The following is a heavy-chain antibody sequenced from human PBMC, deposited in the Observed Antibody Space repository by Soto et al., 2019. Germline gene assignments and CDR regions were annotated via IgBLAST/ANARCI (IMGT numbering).Heavy chain of an antibody. V-gene: IGHV4-34*01. Sequence: QVHLQQWGAGLLKPSETLSLTCAVNGGAFNGYYWTWIRQSPGKGLQWIGEINHSGTVDYNPSLKSRVTFSIDTSTKQFSLTLTSVPAADTAVDYCARAGAALVRGSIGGFDYWGQGTLVTVSS. D-gene: IGHD3-10*01. CDR1: GGAFNGYY. CDR2: INHSGTV. J-gene: IGHJ4*02. CDR3: ARAGAALVRGSIGGFDY.